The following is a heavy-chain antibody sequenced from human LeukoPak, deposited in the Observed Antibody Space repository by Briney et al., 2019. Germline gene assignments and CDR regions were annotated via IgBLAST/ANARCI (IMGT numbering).Heavy chain of an antibody. Sequence: ASAKVSCKASGYSFTRFGITWVRQAPGQRLEWMGWISALYGHTNYAQKFQGRVTMTTDTSTSTAYMELRSLRSDDTAVYYCARDFYHGHCAGLSCFLLDSWGQGALVIVSS. J-gene: IGHJ4*02. CDR2: ISALYGHT. V-gene: IGHV1-18*01. CDR1: GYSFTRFG. CDR3: ARDFYHGHCAGLSCFLLDS. D-gene: IGHD2-8*02.